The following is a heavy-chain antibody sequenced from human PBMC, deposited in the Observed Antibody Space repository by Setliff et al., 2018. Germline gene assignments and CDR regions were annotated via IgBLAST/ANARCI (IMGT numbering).Heavy chain of an antibody. D-gene: IGHD3-3*01. CDR1: GFSFSNAR. CDR3: ARDSGQSRNYNFWSGQLDY. CDR2: IKSKTEGGTP. J-gene: IGHJ4*02. V-gene: IGHV3-15*01. Sequence: PGGSLRLSCAASGFSFSNARLSWVRQAPRRGLEWVGGIKSKTEGGTPDYGTHVKGRFTISRDESKNTLYLHMNCLRGEDTAVYYCARDSGQSRNYNFWSGQLDYWGQGTLVTVSS.